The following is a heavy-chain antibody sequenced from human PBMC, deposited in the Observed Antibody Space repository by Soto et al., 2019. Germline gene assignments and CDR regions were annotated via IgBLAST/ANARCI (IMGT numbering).Heavy chain of an antibody. J-gene: IGHJ4*02. CDR2: IYHSGST. CDR1: GGSISSGGYS. Sequence: SETLSLTCAVSGGSISSGGYSWSWIRQPPGRGLEWIGYIYHSGSTYYNPSLTSRVTISVERSKNQFSLKVSSVTAADTAVYYCARGLAFDYWGQGILVTVSS. CDR3: ARGLAFDY. V-gene: IGHV4-30-2*01.